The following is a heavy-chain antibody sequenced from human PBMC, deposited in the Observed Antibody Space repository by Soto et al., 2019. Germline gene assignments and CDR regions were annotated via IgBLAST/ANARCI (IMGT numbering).Heavy chain of an antibody. Sequence: EVQLVESGGGLIQPGGSLRLSCAVSGFTVSNNYMSWVRQAPGKGLEGVSVIYSGGYTAYGDSVKGRFTISRDNSTTQLNPQMNTLRAADTAVFSWATHPGGGGYWGQGTLVTVSS. CDR3: ATHPGGGGY. D-gene: IGHD3-10*01. J-gene: IGHJ4*02. CDR2: IYSGGYT. V-gene: IGHV3-53*01. CDR1: GFTVSNNY.